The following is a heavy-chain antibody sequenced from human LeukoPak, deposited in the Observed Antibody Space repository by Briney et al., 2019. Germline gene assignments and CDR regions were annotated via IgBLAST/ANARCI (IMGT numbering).Heavy chain of an antibody. Sequence: ASVKVSCTASGYTFTAYYIHWVRQAPGQGLEWMGWINPNSGVTNTAQKFQGRVTMTRDTSISTAYMEVNSLRSDDTAVYYCASGLGYCSSNTCSWGQGTLVTVSS. CDR1: GYTFTAYY. J-gene: IGHJ5*02. CDR2: INPNSGVT. CDR3: ASGLGYCSSNTCS. V-gene: IGHV1-2*02. D-gene: IGHD2-2*01.